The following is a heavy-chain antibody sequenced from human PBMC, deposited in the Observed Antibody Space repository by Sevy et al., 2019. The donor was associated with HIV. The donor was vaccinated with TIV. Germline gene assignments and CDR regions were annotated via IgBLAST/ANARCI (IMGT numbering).Heavy chain of an antibody. J-gene: IGHJ4*02. CDR3: ARRGFCGGDCFFPFDY. V-gene: IGHV4-39*01. CDR1: GGSISSSSYY. CDR2: IYYSGTT. Sequence: SETLSLTCTVSGGSISSSSYYWGWIRQPPGKGLEWIGSIYYSGTTYYNPSLKSRVTISVDTSMNQFSLRLNSVTAADTATYYCARRGFCGGDCFFPFDYWGQGTPVTVSS. D-gene: IGHD2-21*02.